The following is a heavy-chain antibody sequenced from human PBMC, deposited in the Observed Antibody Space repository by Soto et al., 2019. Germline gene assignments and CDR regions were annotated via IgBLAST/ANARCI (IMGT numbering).Heavy chain of an antibody. CDR1: GGSISSGGYY. CDR2: INHSGST. Sequence: SETLSLTCTVSGGSISSGGYYWSWIRQPPGKGLEWIGEINHSGSTNYNPSLKSRVTISVDTSKNQFSLKLSSVTAADTAVYYCARAPIAAAGYNWFDPWGQGTLVTVSS. CDR3: ARAPIAAAGYNWFDP. V-gene: IGHV4-39*07. J-gene: IGHJ5*02. D-gene: IGHD6-13*01.